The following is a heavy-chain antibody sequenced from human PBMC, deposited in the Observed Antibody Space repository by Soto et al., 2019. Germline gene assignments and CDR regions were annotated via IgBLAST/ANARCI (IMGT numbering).Heavy chain of an antibody. CDR1: GLTFSVRY. CDR2: IRNKDNGYTT. V-gene: IGHV3-72*01. CDR3: VTLGYCVTPTCRGFDY. Sequence: PGGSLRLSCEASGLTFSVRYLDWVRQAPGKGLEWVGRIRNKDNGYTTEYAASVKGRFTISRDDSKNSLYLQMNSLKTEDTAVYYCVTLGYCVTPTCRGFDYWGQGTLVTVSS. D-gene: IGHD2-15*01. J-gene: IGHJ4*02.